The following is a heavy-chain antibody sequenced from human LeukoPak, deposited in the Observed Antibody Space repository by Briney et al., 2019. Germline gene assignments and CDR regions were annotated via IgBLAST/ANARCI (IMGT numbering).Heavy chain of an antibody. CDR1: GFTVSINY. D-gene: IGHD5-24*01. CDR3: ARSRDGYTFDY. Sequence: GGSLRLSCAASGFTVSINYMSWVRQAPGQGLEWVSVIYSGGNTYYADSVEGRFTISRDNSKNTLYLQMNSLRAEGTAVYYCARSRDGYTFDYWGQGTLVTVSS. V-gene: IGHV3-53*01. J-gene: IGHJ4*02. CDR2: IYSGGNT.